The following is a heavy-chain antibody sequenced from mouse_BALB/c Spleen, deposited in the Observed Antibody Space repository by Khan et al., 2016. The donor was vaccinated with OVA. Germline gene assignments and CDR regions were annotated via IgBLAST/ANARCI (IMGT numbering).Heavy chain of an antibody. CDR1: GYTFTDYA. CDR2: ISTYSGNT. V-gene: IGHV1S137*01. D-gene: IGHD2-3*01. J-gene: IGHJ2*01. Sequence: QVQLQQPGPELVRPGVSVKISCKGSGYTFTDYAMHWVKQSHAKSLEWIGLISTYSGNTNYNQKFKGKATMTVDKSSSTAYMELARLTSEDSAISYCASPAYDGYYDYWGQGTTLTVSS. CDR3: ASPAYDGYYDY.